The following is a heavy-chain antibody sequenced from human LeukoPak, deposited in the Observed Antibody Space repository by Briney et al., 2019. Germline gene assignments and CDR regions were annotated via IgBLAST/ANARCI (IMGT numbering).Heavy chain of an antibody. CDR1: GFTFSNYV. D-gene: IGHD1-26*01. CDR2: IRDDGSNN. J-gene: IGHJ3*02. V-gene: IGHV3-30*02. Sequence: GGSLRLSCAASGFTFSNYVMHWVRQASGKGLGWVAFIRDDGSNNYHADSVKGRFTISSDNSKNTLYLQMESLKAEDTAVYYFAFSSGGGKSDVFDIWGQGTMVTVSS. CDR3: AFSSGGGKSDVFDI.